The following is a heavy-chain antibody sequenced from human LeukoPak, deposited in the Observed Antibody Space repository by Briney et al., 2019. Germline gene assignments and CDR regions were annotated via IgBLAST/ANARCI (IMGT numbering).Heavy chain of an antibody. J-gene: IGHJ4*02. D-gene: IGHD3-9*01. Sequence: KPSETLSLTCTVSGGSLSGHFWSWFRRPPGKGLENIGYIHSSGSTNYSPSYKSRVTVSLEMSKNQFSLSLSSVTAADTAVYYCARDPGDTDWYNFDFWGQGILVTVSS. CDR2: IHSSGST. V-gene: IGHV4-59*11. CDR1: GGSLSGHF. CDR3: ARDPGDTDWYNFDF.